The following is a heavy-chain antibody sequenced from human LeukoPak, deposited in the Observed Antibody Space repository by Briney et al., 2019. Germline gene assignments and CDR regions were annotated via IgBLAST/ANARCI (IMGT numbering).Heavy chain of an antibody. V-gene: IGHV3-15*01. D-gene: IGHD1-26*01. CDR1: GFTFSNAC. J-gene: IGHJ3*02. Sequence: GGSLRLSCAASGFTFSNACMSWVRQAPGQGQEWVGRIKSKTDGGTTDYAAPVKGRFTISRDDSKNTLYLQMNSLKTEDTAVYYCTRGSYYVAFDIWGQGTMVTVSS. CDR3: TRGSYYVAFDI. CDR2: IKSKTDGGTT.